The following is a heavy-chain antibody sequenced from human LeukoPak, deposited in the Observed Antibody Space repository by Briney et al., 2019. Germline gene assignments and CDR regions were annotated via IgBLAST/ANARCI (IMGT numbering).Heavy chain of an antibody. Sequence: SETLSLTCAVYGGSFSGYYWSWIRQPPGKGLEWIGEINHSGSTNYNPSLKSRVTISVDTSKSQFSLKLSSVTAADTAVYYCARANYVWGSYRYGYFQHWGQGTLVTVSS. V-gene: IGHV4-34*01. CDR3: ARANYVWGSYRYGYFQH. D-gene: IGHD3-16*02. CDR1: GGSFSGYY. CDR2: INHSGST. J-gene: IGHJ1*01.